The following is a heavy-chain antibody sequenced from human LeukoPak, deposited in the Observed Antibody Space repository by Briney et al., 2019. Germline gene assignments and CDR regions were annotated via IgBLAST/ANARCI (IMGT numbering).Heavy chain of an antibody. CDR3: ARGYDILDV. V-gene: IGHV4-34*01. J-gene: IGHJ6*04. Sequence: SETLSLTCAVYGGSFSGYYWSWIRQPPGKGLEWIGEINHSGSTNYNPSLKSRVPISVDTSKNQFSLKLSSVTAADTAVYYCARGYDILDVWGKGTTVTISS. D-gene: IGHD3-9*01. CDR1: GGSFSGYY. CDR2: INHSGST.